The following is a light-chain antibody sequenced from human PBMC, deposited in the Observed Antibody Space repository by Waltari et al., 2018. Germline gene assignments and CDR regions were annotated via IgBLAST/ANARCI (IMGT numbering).Light chain of an antibody. Sequence: PGQSITFSCTGDSSDVGGYNYVSWYQQQPGKAPRLMIYDVSIRPSGVSNRFSGSKSGNTASLTISGLQAEDEADYYCSSYSSTSTLVVFGGGTKLAVL. CDR3: SSYSSTSTLVV. CDR1: SSDVGGYNY. J-gene: IGLJ2*01. CDR2: DVS. V-gene: IGLV2-14*03.